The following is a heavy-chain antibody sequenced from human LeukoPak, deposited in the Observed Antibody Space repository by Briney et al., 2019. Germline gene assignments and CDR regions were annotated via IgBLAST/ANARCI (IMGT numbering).Heavy chain of an antibody. Sequence: GGSLRLSCAATGFAFDDYAMHWIRQAPGKGLEWVSLITWDGGSTYYADSVKGRFAISRDNTKHSLYLQMNSLRPEDTAFYYCTKAKAVSRHWYFDLWGRGTLVSVSS. CDR1: GFAFDDYA. J-gene: IGHJ2*01. D-gene: IGHD5/OR15-5a*01. CDR2: ITWDGGST. CDR3: TKAKAVSRHWYFDL. V-gene: IGHV3-43D*03.